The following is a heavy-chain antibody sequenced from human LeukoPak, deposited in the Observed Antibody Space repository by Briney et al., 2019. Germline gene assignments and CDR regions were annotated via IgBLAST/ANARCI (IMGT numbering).Heavy chain of an antibody. CDR1: GGTFSSYA. V-gene: IGHV1-69*04. J-gene: IGHJ6*02. CDR2: FIPILGIA. Sequence: SVKVSCKASGGTFSSYAISWVRHAPGQGLEWMGRFIPILGIANYAQKFQGRVTITADTSTSTVYMELSSLRPEETAVYYCARDQGLTAPPPYGLDVWGQGTTVIVSS. CDR3: ARDQGLTAPPPYGLDV. D-gene: IGHD5-18*01.